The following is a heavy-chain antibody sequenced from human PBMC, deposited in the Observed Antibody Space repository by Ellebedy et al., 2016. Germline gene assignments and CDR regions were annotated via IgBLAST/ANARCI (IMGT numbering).Heavy chain of an antibody. Sequence: ASVKVSXKASGYTFTSYYMHWVRQAPGQGLEWMGIINPSGGSTSYAQKFQGRVTMTRDTSTSTVYMELSSLRSEDTAVYYCARAGLHYYDSSGYRYYYYYYMDVWGKGTTVTVSS. CDR1: GYTFTSYY. CDR3: ARAGLHYYDSSGYRYYYYYYMDV. CDR2: INPSGGST. D-gene: IGHD3-22*01. V-gene: IGHV1-46*01. J-gene: IGHJ6*03.